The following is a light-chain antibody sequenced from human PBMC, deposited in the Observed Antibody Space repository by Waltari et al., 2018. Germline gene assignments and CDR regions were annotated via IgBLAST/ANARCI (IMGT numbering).Light chain of an antibody. Sequence: QSALTQPASVSGSPGQSITISCTGTSSDVGFFNYVSWYQHYPVKAPTLIIYEVSDRPSGVSNRISGSKSGNTASLTISGLQAEDEADYYCSSYTSSSLYVFGTGTKVTVL. J-gene: IGLJ1*01. CDR2: EVS. CDR3: SSYTSSSLYV. V-gene: IGLV2-14*01. CDR1: SSDVGFFNY.